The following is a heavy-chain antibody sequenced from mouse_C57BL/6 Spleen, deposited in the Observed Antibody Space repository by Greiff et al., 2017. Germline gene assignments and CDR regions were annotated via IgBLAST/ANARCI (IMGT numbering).Heavy chain of an antibody. CDR1: GYTFTSYW. Sequence: VQLQQSGAELVKPGASVKLSCKASGYTFTSYWMHWVKQRPGQGLEWIGMIHPNSGSTNYNAKFNSKATLTVNKSSSTAYMQLSSLTSEDSAVYYCARRGFNGPMDYWGQGTSVTVSS. CDR3: ARRGFNGPMDY. V-gene: IGHV1-64*01. CDR2: IHPNSGST. D-gene: IGHD1-1*01. J-gene: IGHJ4*01.